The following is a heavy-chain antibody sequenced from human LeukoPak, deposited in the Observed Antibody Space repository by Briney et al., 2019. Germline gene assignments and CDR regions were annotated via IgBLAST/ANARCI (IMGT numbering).Heavy chain of an antibody. CDR1: GYTFTSYD. V-gene: IGHV1-8*02. D-gene: IGHD1-14*01. CDR3: ARGRKMWFNYYYYYMDV. J-gene: IGHJ6*03. CDR2: MNPNSGNT. Sequence: ASVKVSCKASGYTFTSYDINWVRQATGQGLEWMGWMNPNSGNTGYAQKFQGRVTITRNTSISTAYMELSSLRSEDTAVYYCARGRKMWFNYYYYYMDVWGKGTTVTVSS.